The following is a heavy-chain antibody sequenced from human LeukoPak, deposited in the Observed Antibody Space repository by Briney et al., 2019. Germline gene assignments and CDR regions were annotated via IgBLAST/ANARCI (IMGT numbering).Heavy chain of an antibody. Sequence: SETLSLTCTVSGDSISSGDYYWSWIRQPAGKGLEWIGRISSSGSTNYNPALKSRVTISVDTSKNQFSLKLSSVTAADTAVYFCARGPYSYDSSGAFDIWGQGTMVTVSS. J-gene: IGHJ3*02. D-gene: IGHD3-22*01. CDR3: ARGPYSYDSSGAFDI. V-gene: IGHV4-61*02. CDR1: GDSISSGDYY. CDR2: ISSSGST.